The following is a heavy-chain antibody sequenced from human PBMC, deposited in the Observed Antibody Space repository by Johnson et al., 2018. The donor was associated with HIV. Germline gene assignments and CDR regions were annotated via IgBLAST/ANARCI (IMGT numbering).Heavy chain of an antibody. CDR1: GFTFSSYG. D-gene: IGHD2-21*01. V-gene: IGHV3-30*02. Sequence: QVQLVESGGGVVQPGGSLRLSCAASGFTFSSYGMHWVRQAPGKGLEWVAFIRYDGSIKYYANSVKGRFTVSRDNSKNTLYLQMDSLRAEDTAVYYCAILGWELRRDAFDIWGQGTMVTVSS. CDR3: AILGWELRRDAFDI. CDR2: IRYDGSIK. J-gene: IGHJ3*02.